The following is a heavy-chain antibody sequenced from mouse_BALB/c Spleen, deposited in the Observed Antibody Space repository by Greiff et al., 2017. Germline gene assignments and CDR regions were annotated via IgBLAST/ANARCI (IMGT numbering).Heavy chain of an antibody. CDR1: GYTFTSYN. CDR2: IYPGNGDT. D-gene: IGHD1-1*01. CDR3: ARYDGSSRAMDY. Sequence: QVQLKQPGAELVKPGASVKMSCKASGYTFTSYNMHWVKQTPGQGLEWIGAIYPGNGDTSYNQKFKGKATLTADKSSSTAYMQLSSLTSEDSAVYYCARYDGSSRAMDYWGQGTSVTVSS. V-gene: IGHV1-12*01. J-gene: IGHJ4*01.